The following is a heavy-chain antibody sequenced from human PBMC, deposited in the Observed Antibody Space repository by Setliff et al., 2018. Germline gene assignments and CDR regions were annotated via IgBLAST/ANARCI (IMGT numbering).Heavy chain of an antibody. Sequence: SETLSLTCSISDFSINSGYYWGWIRQSPGEGLEWIGSIYRNGNTYYNPSLKSRVTISVDTSKNQLSLKLNSVTAADTAVYYCARQIDYGDFQYFDYWGQGTLVTVSS. D-gene: IGHD4-17*01. CDR2: IYRNGNT. CDR3: ARQIDYGDFQYFDY. V-gene: IGHV4-38-2*01. J-gene: IGHJ4*02. CDR1: DFSINSGYY.